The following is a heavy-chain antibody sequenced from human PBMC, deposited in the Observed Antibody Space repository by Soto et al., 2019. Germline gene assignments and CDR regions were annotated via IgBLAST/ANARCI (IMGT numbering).Heavy chain of an antibody. CDR1: GGSISNYY. D-gene: IGHD2-15*01. J-gene: IGHJ5*02. Sequence: PSETLSLTCTVSGGSISNYYWSWIRQPPGKGLEWIGYIHYSGSTNYSPSLKSRVTISVDTSKNQFSLKLSSVTAADTAVYYCARAYSSGDTCSPYNWFDPWGQGTLVTVSS. CDR3: ARAYSSGDTCSPYNWFDP. V-gene: IGHV4-59*01. CDR2: IHYSGST.